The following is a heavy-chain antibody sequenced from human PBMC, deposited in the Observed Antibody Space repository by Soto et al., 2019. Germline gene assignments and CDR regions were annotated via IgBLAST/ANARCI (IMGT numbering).Heavy chain of an antibody. CDR1: GYTFTGYY. V-gene: IGHV1-2*02. D-gene: IGHD3-10*01. CDR3: ARSPRDYYGSGSCSGRWAVDI. J-gene: IGHJ3*02. CDR2: INPKSGGT. Sequence: QVQLVQSGAEVKKPGASVKVSCKASGYTFTGYYMHWVRQAPGQGLEWMGWINPKSGGTNYAQKYQGRVTKTRDTTISTAYMKLSRLGSEDTAVYYCARSPRDYYGSGSCSGRWAVDIWGQGTMVTVSS.